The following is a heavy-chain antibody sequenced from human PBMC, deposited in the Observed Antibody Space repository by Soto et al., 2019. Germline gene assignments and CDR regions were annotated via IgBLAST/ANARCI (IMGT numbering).Heavy chain of an antibody. V-gene: IGHV1-18*01. D-gene: IGHD3-3*01. Sequence: QVQLVQSGPEVKMPGASVKVSCKTSGYTFTAYGLAWLRQAPGQRPEWMGWASTNHADTNYAQKFQGRVTMTSDRSTTTTYMELRSLTSDDTAVYYCAREPTTDRSDYYAFAYWGQGTLVTVSS. CDR1: GYTFTAYG. J-gene: IGHJ4*02. CDR2: ASTNHADT. CDR3: AREPTTDRSDYYAFAY.